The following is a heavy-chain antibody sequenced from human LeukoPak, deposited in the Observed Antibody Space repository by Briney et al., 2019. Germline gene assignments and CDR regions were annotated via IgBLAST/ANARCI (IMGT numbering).Heavy chain of an antibody. D-gene: IGHD4-11*01. Sequence: ASVKVSCKASGYTFTSYDINWVRQATGQGLEWMGWMNPNSGNTGYAQKFQGRVTMTTDTSTSTAYMELRSLRSDDTAVYYCAREIDDYYYFDYWGQGTLVTVSS. CDR2: MNPNSGNT. CDR1: GYTFTSYD. CDR3: AREIDDYYYFDY. J-gene: IGHJ4*02. V-gene: IGHV1-8*01.